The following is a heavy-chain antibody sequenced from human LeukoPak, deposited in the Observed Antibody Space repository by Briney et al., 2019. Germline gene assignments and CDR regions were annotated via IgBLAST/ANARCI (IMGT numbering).Heavy chain of an antibody. Sequence: GGSLRLSCAASGFTFSSYGMHWVRQAPGKGLEWVSSISSSSSYIYYADSVKGRFTISRDNAKNSLYLQMNSLRAEDTAVYYCARDHGRTYYYDSSGYYPPDYWGQGTLVTVSS. CDR3: ARDHGRTYYYDSSGYYPPDY. J-gene: IGHJ4*02. CDR2: ISSSSSYI. V-gene: IGHV3-21*01. D-gene: IGHD3-22*01. CDR1: GFTFSSYG.